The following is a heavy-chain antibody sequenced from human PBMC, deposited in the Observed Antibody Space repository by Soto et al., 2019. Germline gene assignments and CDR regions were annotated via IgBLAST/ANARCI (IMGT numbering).Heavy chain of an antibody. CDR3: AREGLDYGDPIDY. V-gene: IGHV1-3*01. J-gene: IGHJ4*02. Sequence: ASVKVSCKASGYTFTSYAMHWVRQAPGQRLEWMGWINAGNGNTKYSQKFQGRVTITRDTSTSTAYMELRSLRSDDTAVYYCAREGLDYGDPIDYWGQGTLVTVSS. D-gene: IGHD4-17*01. CDR1: GYTFTSYA. CDR2: INAGNGNT.